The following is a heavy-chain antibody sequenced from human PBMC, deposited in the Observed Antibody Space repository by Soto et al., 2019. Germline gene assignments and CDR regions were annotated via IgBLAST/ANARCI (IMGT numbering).Heavy chain of an antibody. V-gene: IGHV3-30*18. CDR3: AKDLQSYGDYDYYCYGMNV. CDR1: GFTFSTYG. D-gene: IGHD4-17*01. J-gene: IGHJ6*02. CDR2: ISYDGTNK. Sequence: QVQLVDSGGGEVQPGRSLTISCAASGFTFSTYGMHWVRQTPGKGLEWVAVISYDGTNKFYSDSVKGRFTISRDNFKNTLTLQMHSLRADDTAVYSCAKDLQSYGDYDYYCYGMNVWGLGTRVTVSS.